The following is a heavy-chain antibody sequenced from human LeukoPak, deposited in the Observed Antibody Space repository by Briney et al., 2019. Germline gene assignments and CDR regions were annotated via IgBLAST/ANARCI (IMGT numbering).Heavy chain of an antibody. CDR1: GFTFSSHW. J-gene: IGHJ4*02. Sequence: PGGSLGLSCAASGFTFSSHWMNWVRQAPGKGLEWVANIKQDGSEKYYVDSVKGRFTISRDNAKNSLFLQMNSLRAEDTAVYYCAREYSAMVIYYWGQGTLVTVSS. V-gene: IGHV3-7*01. CDR2: IKQDGSEK. CDR3: AREYSAMVIYY. D-gene: IGHD5-18*01.